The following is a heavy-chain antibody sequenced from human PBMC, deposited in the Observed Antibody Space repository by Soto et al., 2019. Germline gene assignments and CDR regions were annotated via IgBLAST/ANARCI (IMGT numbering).Heavy chain of an antibody. Sequence: QVQLVESGGGLVKPGGSLRLSCAVSGFNFSDYYMTWIRQAPGKGLEWISYISTNSRYIKYADSIKGRFTISRDNAKGSLYLHMNSLRAEDTAIYCCARGLGGSYFIAYWGQGTLVTVSS. CDR3: ARGLGGSYFIAY. D-gene: IGHD3-10*01. J-gene: IGHJ4*02. CDR2: ISTNSRYI. V-gene: IGHV3-11*06. CDR1: GFNFSDYY.